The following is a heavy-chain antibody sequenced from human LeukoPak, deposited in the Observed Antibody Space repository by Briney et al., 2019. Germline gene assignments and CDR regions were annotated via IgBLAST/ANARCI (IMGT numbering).Heavy chain of an antibody. CDR3: ARGGNYYDSSGYPFDY. J-gene: IGHJ4*02. Sequence: ASVNLSCNASGATFSSYAISWVRHAPGQGLEWMGGIIPIFGTANYAQKFQGRVTITTDESTSTAYMELSSLRSEDTAVYYCARGGNYYDSSGYPFDYWGQGTLVTVSS. CDR1: GATFSSYA. V-gene: IGHV1-69*05. D-gene: IGHD3-22*01. CDR2: IIPIFGTA.